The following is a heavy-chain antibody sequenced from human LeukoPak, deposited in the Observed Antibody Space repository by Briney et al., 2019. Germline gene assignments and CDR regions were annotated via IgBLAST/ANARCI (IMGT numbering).Heavy chain of an antibody. CDR3: AREVRVERFLEWTPGGWFDP. Sequence: PSETLSLTCTVSGGSISSGGYYWSWIRQHPGKGLEWIGYIYYSGSTYYNPSLKSRVTISVDTSKNQFSLKLSSVTAADTAVYYCAREVRVERFLEWTPGGWFDPWGQGTLVTVSS. D-gene: IGHD3-3*01. CDR2: IYYSGST. CDR1: GGSISSGGYY. V-gene: IGHV4-31*03. J-gene: IGHJ5*02.